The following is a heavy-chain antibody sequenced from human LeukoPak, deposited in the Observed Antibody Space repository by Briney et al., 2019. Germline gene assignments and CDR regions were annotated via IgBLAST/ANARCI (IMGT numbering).Heavy chain of an antibody. J-gene: IGHJ4*02. D-gene: IGHD6-19*01. CDR3: ARHMYSSGWYYFDY. V-gene: IGHV4-59*08. CDR2: IYYMGIT. CDR1: GGSISSYY. Sequence: SETLSLTCTVSGGSISSYYWSWIRQPPGKGLEWIGYIYYMGITNYNPSLKSRVTILVDTSNNQFSLKLSSVTAADTAVYYCARHMYSSGWYYFDYWGQGALVTVSS.